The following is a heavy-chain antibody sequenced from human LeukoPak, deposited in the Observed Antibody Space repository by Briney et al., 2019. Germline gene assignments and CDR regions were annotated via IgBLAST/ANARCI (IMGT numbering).Heavy chain of an antibody. CDR1: GGSISSSSYY. CDR3: AKESVQAAPLYGVDG. Sequence: PSETLSLTCTVSGGSISSSSYYWGWIRQPPGKGLEWVSTISGSGGSTYYADSLKGRFTISRDNSKNTLYLQMNSPRVEDTALYYCAKESVQAAPLYGVDGWGQGTQVTVSS. D-gene: IGHD2-2*01. V-gene: IGHV3-23*01. J-gene: IGHJ4*02. CDR2: ISGSGGST.